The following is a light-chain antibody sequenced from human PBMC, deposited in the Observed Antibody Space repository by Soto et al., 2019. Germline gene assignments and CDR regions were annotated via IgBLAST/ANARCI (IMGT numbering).Light chain of an antibody. CDR1: SSNIGSNT. Sequence: QSALTQPPSASGTPGQRVTISCSGSSSNIGSNTVNWYQHLPGAAPKLLIYSNSQRPSGVPDRFSGSKSGTSASLAISGLQSEDESDYYCAAWDDSLNGVVFGGGT. J-gene: IGLJ2*01. CDR3: AAWDDSLNGVV. V-gene: IGLV1-44*01. CDR2: SNS.